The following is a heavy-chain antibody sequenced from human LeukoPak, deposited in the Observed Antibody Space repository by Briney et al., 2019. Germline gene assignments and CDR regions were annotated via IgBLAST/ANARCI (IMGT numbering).Heavy chain of an antibody. Sequence: ASVKVSCKASGYTSTVYYMHWVRQAPGQGLEWMGRINPNSGGTNYAQKFQGRVTMTRDTSISTAYMELSRLRSDDTAVYYRASNPPGDFWSGYTPFDPWGQGTLVTVSS. CDR3: ASNPPGDFWSGYTPFDP. CDR2: INPNSGGT. CDR1: GYTSTVYY. J-gene: IGHJ5*02. V-gene: IGHV1-2*06. D-gene: IGHD3-3*01.